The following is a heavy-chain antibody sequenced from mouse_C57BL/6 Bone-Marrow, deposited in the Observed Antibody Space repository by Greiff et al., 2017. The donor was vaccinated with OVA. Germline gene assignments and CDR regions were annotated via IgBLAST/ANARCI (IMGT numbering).Heavy chain of an antibody. CDR2: IDPSDSET. Sequence: QQSCKASGYTFTSYWMHWVKQRPIQGLEWIGNIDPSDSETHYNQKFKDKATLTVDKSSSTAYMQLSSLTSEDSAVYYCAREGITSFGYWGQGTLVTVSA. CDR3: AREGITSFGY. J-gene: IGHJ3*01. D-gene: IGHD1-1*01. V-gene: IGHV1-52*01. CDR1: GYTFTSYW.